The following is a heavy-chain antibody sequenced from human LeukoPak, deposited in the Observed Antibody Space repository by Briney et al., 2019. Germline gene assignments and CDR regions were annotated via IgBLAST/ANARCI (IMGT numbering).Heavy chain of an antibody. CDR3: ARSSGWSTNYYYYMDV. V-gene: IGHV4-61*02. CDR2: IYTSGST. Sequence: SQTLSLTCTVPGGSISSGSYYWSWIRQPAGKGLEWIGRIYTSGSTNYNPSLKSRVTISVDTSKNQFSLKLSSVTAADTAVYYCARSSGWSTNYYYYMDVWGKGTTVTISS. J-gene: IGHJ6*03. D-gene: IGHD6-19*01. CDR1: GGSISSGSYY.